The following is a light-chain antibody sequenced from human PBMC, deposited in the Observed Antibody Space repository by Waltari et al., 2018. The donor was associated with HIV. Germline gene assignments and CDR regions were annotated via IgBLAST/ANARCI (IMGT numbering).Light chain of an antibody. Sequence: EIVLTQSPGTLSLSPGEKATLSCRASQSVTSGYLAWYQQKPGQAPRLLIYGTSKRATGIPDRFSGSGSGTDFSLTINKLEPEDFEVYWCQQYGSSPQTFGQGTKLEIK. CDR3: QQYGSSPQT. CDR2: GTS. CDR1: QSVTSGY. J-gene: IGKJ2*01. V-gene: IGKV3-20*01.